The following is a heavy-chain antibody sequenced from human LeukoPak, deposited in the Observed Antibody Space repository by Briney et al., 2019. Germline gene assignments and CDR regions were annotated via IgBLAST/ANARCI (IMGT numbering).Heavy chain of an antibody. CDR3: ARLPPYSGSSGYYYHYMDV. D-gene: IGHD6-6*01. Sequence: GESLKISCKGSGYSFTDYWIGWVRQMPGKGLAWMGVIHPGDSDTRYSPSLQGQVTISVDKSISTANLQWSSLKASDTAMYYCARLPPYSGSSGYYYHYMDVWGKGTTVTVSS. J-gene: IGHJ6*03. CDR1: GYSFTDYW. V-gene: IGHV5-51*01. CDR2: IHPGDSDT.